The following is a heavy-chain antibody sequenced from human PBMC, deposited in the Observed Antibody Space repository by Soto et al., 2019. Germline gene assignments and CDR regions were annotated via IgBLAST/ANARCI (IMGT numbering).Heavy chain of an antibody. V-gene: IGHV4-59*01. D-gene: IGHD3-22*01. CDR1: GGSISSYY. J-gene: IGHJ4*02. CDR3: ARDGYYYDSSGYQRVYYFDY. CDR2: IYYSGST. Sequence: PSETLSLTCTVSGGSISSYYWSWIRQPPGKGLEWIGYIYYSGSTNYNPSPKSRVTISVDTSKNQFSLKLSSVTAADTAVYYCARDGYYYDSSGYQRVYYFDYWGQGTLVTVSS.